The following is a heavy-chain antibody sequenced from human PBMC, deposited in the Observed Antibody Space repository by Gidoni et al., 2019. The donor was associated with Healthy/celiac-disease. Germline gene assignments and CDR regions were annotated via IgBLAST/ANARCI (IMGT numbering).Heavy chain of an antibody. CDR2: MNPNSGNT. CDR1: GYTFTSYD. D-gene: IGHD1-26*01. V-gene: IGHV1-8*01. Sequence: QVQLVQSGAEVKKPGASVKVSRQASGYTFTSYDINWVRQDTGQGLEWMGWMNPNSGNTGYAQEYQGRVTMTRNTSISTAYMELSSLRSGDTAVDYCARGLIVGATLCGMDVWGQGTTVTVSS. CDR3: ARGLIVGATLCGMDV. J-gene: IGHJ6*02.